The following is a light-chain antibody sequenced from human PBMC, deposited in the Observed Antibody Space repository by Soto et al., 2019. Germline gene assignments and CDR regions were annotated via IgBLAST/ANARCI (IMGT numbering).Light chain of an antibody. J-gene: IGKJ3*01. CDR2: ETP. V-gene: IGKV1-33*01. CDR1: QDIGNY. Sequence: DIQMTQSPSSLSASVGDRVTITCQASQDIGNYLNWYQQKPGKAPKILIYETPNMEIGVPSRFSGSGSGTDFSLSISSLQPEDIVTYYCQQHHRLPLTFGPGTKVDIK. CDR3: QQHHRLPLT.